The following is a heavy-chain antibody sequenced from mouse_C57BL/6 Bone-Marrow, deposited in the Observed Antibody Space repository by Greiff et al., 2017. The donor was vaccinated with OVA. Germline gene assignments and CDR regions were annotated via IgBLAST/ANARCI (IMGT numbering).Heavy chain of an antibody. Sequence: EVHLVESGGGLVQPGGSLKLSCAASGFTFSDYYMYWVRQTPEKRLEWVAYISNGGGSTYYPDTVKGRFTISRDNAKNTLYLQMSRLKSEDTAMYCCARIYLGAYWGPGTLVTVSA. CDR3: ARIYLGAY. V-gene: IGHV5-12*01. D-gene: IGHD2-3*01. J-gene: IGHJ3*01. CDR2: ISNGGGST. CDR1: GFTFSDYY.